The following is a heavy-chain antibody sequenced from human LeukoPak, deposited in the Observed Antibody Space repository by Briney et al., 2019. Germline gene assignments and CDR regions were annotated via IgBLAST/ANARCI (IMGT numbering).Heavy chain of an antibody. Sequence: GGSLRLSCAASGFTFDDYDMSWVRQAPGKGVEWVSTIGWNSGSIGYADSVKGRFTISRDNAKNSLYLQMNSLRAEDTAFYYCAKDGRWLQLEYYFDYWGQGTLVTVSS. CDR3: AKDGRWLQLEYYFDY. D-gene: IGHD5-24*01. J-gene: IGHJ4*02. CDR2: IGWNSGSI. V-gene: IGHV3-9*01. CDR1: GFTFDDYD.